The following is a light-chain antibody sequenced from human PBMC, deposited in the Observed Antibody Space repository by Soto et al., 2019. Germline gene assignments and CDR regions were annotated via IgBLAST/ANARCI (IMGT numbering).Light chain of an antibody. CDR3: QQSSITPYT. CDR1: QSVRTN. J-gene: IGKJ2*01. V-gene: IGKV3-15*01. Sequence: EIVMTQSPATLPVSPGETVTLSCRASQSVRTNLAWYQHKPGQSPRLLMYGASNRATGFPARFSGSGSGTDFTLTISSLQPEDFATYYCQQSSITPYTFGQGTKVDIK. CDR2: GAS.